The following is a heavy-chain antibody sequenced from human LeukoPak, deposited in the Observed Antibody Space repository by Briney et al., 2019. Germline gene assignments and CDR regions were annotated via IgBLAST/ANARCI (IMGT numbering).Heavy chain of an antibody. CDR1: GVSISSSTYY. D-gene: IGHD3-22*01. Sequence: SETLSLTCSVSGVSISSSTYYWGWLRQPQGQGLEWTGCIYYSGRTNYNPSLKSRVTISVDTSKNQFPLRLNSVTATDTGVYYCARHDSRIWAGGYFDHWGQGILVTVSS. V-gene: IGHV4-61*05. CDR2: IYYSGRT. CDR3: ARHDSRIWAGGYFDH. J-gene: IGHJ4*02.